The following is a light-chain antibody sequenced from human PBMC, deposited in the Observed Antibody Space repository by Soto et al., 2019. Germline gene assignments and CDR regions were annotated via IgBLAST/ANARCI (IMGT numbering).Light chain of an antibody. V-gene: IGKV1-5*03. Sequence: DIQMTQSPSTLSASVGDRVTIPCRSIQSISGWLAWSQQKPGKAPKVLIYRASSLQSGVPSRFSGSGSGTEFTLTISSLQPDDFATYYCQQYNTYAAWTVGQGTRVEIK. CDR2: RAS. CDR1: QSISGW. CDR3: QQYNTYAAWT. J-gene: IGKJ1*01.